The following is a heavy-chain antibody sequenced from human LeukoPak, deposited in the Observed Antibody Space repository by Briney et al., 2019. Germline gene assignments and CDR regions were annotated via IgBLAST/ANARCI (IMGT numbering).Heavy chain of an antibody. V-gene: IGHV3-21*01. CDR3: ARLIGYYPSTFPDY. CDR1: GFTFSSYS. J-gene: IGHJ4*02. D-gene: IGHD3-22*01. Sequence: GGSLRLSCAASGFTFSSYSMNWVRQAPGKGLEWVSSISSSSYIYYADSVKGRFTISRDNAKNSLYLQMNSLRAEDTAVYYCARLIGYYPSTFPDYWGQGTLVTVSS. CDR2: ISSSSYI.